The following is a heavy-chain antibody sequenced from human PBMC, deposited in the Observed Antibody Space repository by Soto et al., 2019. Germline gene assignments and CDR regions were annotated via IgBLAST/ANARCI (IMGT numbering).Heavy chain of an antibody. CDR2: ISSSGTYI. J-gene: IGHJ6*02. CDR3: VRAGHVFDVHYYGMDL. CDR1: GFTFNDYS. Sequence: GGSLRLSCEASGFTFNDYSMDWVRQAPEKGLEWVSSISSSGTYIYYADSVKGRFAISRDNANNVMYLQMDTLRAEDTAVYYCVRAGHVFDVHYYGMDLWGQGTTVTVS. D-gene: IGHD3-10*01. V-gene: IGHV3-21*01.